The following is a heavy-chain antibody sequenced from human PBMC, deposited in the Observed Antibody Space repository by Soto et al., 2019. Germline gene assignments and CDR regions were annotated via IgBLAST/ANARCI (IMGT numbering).Heavy chain of an antibody. CDR2: IYHSGST. CDR3: ANRAYGGYEFDY. D-gene: IGHD5-12*01. V-gene: IGHV4-4*02. J-gene: IGHJ4*02. CDR1: GGSISSSNW. Sequence: QVQLQESGPGLVKPSGTLSLTCAVSGGSISSSNWWSWVRQPPGKGLEWIGEIYHSGSTNYNPSLKIRVAIAVDKSKNQFSLKLSSVTAADTAVYYCANRAYGGYEFDYWGQGTLVTVSS.